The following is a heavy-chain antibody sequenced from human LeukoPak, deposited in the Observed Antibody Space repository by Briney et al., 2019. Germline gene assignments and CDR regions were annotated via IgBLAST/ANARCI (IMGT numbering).Heavy chain of an antibody. Sequence: PSGTLSLTCTVSGGSISSGTYYWGWVRQPPGKGLEWIGTIYYSGTTYYNPSLKSRVTISIDTSKNHFSLRLSSVTAADTAIYYCARDFSSSSTVYYYYYMDVWGKGTTVTVSS. CDR1: GGSISSGTYY. CDR2: IYYSGTT. V-gene: IGHV4-39*07. J-gene: IGHJ6*03. D-gene: IGHD6-6*01. CDR3: ARDFSSSSTVYYYYYMDV.